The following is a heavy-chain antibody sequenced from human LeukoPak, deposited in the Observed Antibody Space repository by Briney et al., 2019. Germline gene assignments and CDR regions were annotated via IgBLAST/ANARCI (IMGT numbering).Heavy chain of an antibody. V-gene: IGHV3-7*01. CDR3: ARDLDYYATDY. CDR2: IGKDGSGN. Sequence: GGSLRLSCTTSDFTFGDYAMTWVRQAPGQGLEWVANIGKDGSGNHYADSVKGRFTISRDNAKNSLYLQMNSLRADDTAVYYCARDLDYYATDYWGQGTLVTVSS. CDR1: DFTFGDYA. J-gene: IGHJ4*02. D-gene: IGHD3/OR15-3a*01.